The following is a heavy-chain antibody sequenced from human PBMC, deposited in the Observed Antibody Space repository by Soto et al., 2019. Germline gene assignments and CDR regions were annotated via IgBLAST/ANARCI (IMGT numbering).Heavy chain of an antibody. J-gene: IGHJ4*02. D-gene: IGHD6-13*01. Sequence: QVQLVQSGAEVKKPGSSVKVSCKASGGTVSNSAISWLRQAPGQGLERMGGIIPIFGPATYSQKFQDRVTITVDESTGTGYMELSSLTSEDTAVYFCGRGSSWTKVEYWGQGTLVTVSS. CDR1: GGTVSNSA. CDR2: IIPIFGPA. V-gene: IGHV1-69*01. CDR3: GRGSSWTKVEY.